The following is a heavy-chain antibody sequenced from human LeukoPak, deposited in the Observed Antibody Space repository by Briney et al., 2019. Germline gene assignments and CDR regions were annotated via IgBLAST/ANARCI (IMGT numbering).Heavy chain of an antibody. D-gene: IGHD4-17*01. J-gene: IGHJ4*02. CDR1: GYTFTGYY. V-gene: IGHV1-2*02. Sequence: ASVKVSCKASGYTFTGYYMHWVRQAPGQGLGWMGWINPNSGGTNYAQKFQGRVTMTRDTSISTAYMELSRLRSDDTAVYYCASDYGDYEGGFDYWGQGTPVTVSS. CDR3: ASDYGDYEGGFDY. CDR2: INPNSGGT.